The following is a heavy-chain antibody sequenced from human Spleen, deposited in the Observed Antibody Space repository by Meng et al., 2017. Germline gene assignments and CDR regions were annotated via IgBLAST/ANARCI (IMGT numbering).Heavy chain of an antibody. CDR3: ARSIAAVPFDY. V-gene: IGHV4-34*01. CDR2: INHSGST. Sequence: PHQQWAAGLLRPSETLSLTCAVYGGSFSGYYWSWLRQPPGKGLEWIGEINHSGSTNYNPSLKSRVTISVDTSKNQFSLKLSSVTAADTAVYYCARSIAAVPFDYWGQGTLVTVSS. CDR1: GGSFSGYY. D-gene: IGHD6-13*01. J-gene: IGHJ4*02.